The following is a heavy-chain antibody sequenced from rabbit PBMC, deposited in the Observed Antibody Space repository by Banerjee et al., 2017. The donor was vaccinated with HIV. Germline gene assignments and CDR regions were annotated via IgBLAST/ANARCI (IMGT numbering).Heavy chain of an antibody. CDR2: INTGSGGST. D-gene: IGHD1-1*01. J-gene: IGHJ4*01. V-gene: IGHV1S45*01. Sequence: QEQLEESGGDLVKPEGSLTLTCTASGFTLSNYWMWWVRQAPGKGLEWIGCINTGSGGSTYYASWAKGRFTISKTSSTTVTLQMTSLTAADTATYFCAREGVNIGGGYLWGPGTLVTVS. CDR1: GFTLSNYW. CDR3: AREGVNIGGGYL.